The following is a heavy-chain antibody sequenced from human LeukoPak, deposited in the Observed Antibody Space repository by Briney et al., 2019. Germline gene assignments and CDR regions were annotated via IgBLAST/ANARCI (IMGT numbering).Heavy chain of an antibody. V-gene: IGHV3-30*18. CDR2: ISYDGRYK. CDR1: GLTFSSYG. Sequence: GRSLRLSCAASGLTFSSYGMYWVRQAPGKGLEWVAVISYDGRYKSYADSVKGRFTISRDNSKNTLCLQMNSLRPDDTALFYCAKDLSYFYDSRGSYDAFDIWGQGTLVTVSS. D-gene: IGHD3-22*01. CDR3: AKDLSYFYDSRGSYDAFDI. J-gene: IGHJ3*02.